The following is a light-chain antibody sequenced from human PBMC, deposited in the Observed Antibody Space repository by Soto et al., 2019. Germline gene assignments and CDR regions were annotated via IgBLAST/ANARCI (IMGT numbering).Light chain of an antibody. Sequence: DIQMTQSPSSLSASVGDRVTITCRASQSISSYLNWYQQKPGKAPKLLIYAASSLQSGVPSRFSGSGSGTDVTLTSAGLQREDSASYFCQRSSSAPLTFGGGTKVEIK. CDR2: AAS. J-gene: IGKJ4*01. V-gene: IGKV1-39*01. CDR1: QSISSY. CDR3: QRSSSAPLT.